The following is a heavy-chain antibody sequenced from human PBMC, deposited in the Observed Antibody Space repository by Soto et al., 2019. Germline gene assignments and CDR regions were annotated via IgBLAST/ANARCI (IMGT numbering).Heavy chain of an antibody. D-gene: IGHD6-19*01. CDR1: GGSISSYY. Sequence: QVQLQESGPGLVKPSETLSLTCTVSGGSISSYYWSWIRQPPGKGLEWIGYIYYSGSTNYNPSLKSRVTISVDTSKNQFSLKLSSVTAADTAVYYCARRAGTIAVADPWDAFDIWGQGTMVTVSS. J-gene: IGHJ3*02. V-gene: IGHV4-59*08. CDR3: ARRAGTIAVADPWDAFDI. CDR2: IYYSGST.